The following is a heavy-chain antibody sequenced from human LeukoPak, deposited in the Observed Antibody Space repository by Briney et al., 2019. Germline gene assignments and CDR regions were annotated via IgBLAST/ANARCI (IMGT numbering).Heavy chain of an antibody. CDR1: GFTFSSYA. J-gene: IGHJ4*02. V-gene: IGHV3-23*01. CDR3: AKARYSGIPYGYFDY. Sequence: GGSLRLSCAASGFTFSSYAMSWVRQAPGKGLEWFSAISGSGGRTYYADSVKGRFTISRDNSKNTLYRQMNSLRAEDTAVYYCAKARYSGIPYGYFDYWGQGTLVTVSS. CDR2: ISGSGGRT. D-gene: IGHD1-26*01.